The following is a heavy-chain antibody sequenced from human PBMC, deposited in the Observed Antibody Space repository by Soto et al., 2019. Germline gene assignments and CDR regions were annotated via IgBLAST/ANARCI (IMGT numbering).Heavy chain of an antibody. CDR2: ISYDGSNK. CDR3: AKDIMIDYGDPRDYYYYGMDV. Sequence: GGSLRLSCAASGFTFSSYGMHWVRQAPGKGLEWVAVISYDGSNKYYADSVKGRFTISRDNSKNTLYLQMNSLRAEDTAVYYCAKDIMIDYGDPRDYYYYGMDVRGQGTTVTVSS. CDR1: GFTFSSYG. V-gene: IGHV3-30*18. D-gene: IGHD4-17*01. J-gene: IGHJ6*02.